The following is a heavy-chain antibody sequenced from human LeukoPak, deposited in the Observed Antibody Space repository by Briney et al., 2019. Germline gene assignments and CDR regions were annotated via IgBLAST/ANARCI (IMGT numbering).Heavy chain of an antibody. CDR3: ARVSRVAYSSSWYLDY. J-gene: IGHJ4*02. CDR1: GFTFSTYS. V-gene: IGHV3-21*06. CDR2: IFRRNSYI. Sequence: PGGSLRLSCAASGFTFSTYSMNWVRQAPGKGLEWVSSIFRRNSYIYYSDSVKGRFTISRDDAKNSLYLQMNSLRADDTAMYYCARVSRVAYSSSWYLDYWGQGTLVTVSS. D-gene: IGHD6-13*01.